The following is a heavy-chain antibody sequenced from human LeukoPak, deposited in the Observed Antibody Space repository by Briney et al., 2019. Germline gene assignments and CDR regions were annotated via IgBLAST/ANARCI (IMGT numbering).Heavy chain of an antibody. V-gene: IGHV3-73*01. CDR1: GFTFSGSA. CDR2: IKSKGNSHAT. D-gene: IGHD2-2*02. Sequence: GGSLKLSCEASGFTFSGSAMHWVRQASGKGLEWLGHIKSKGNSHATAYAASLEGRFTISRDDSKNTAYLQSNNLETEDTAMYYCARQSGAAIPFVYWGQGTLVTVSS. J-gene: IGHJ4*02. CDR3: ARQSGAAIPFVY.